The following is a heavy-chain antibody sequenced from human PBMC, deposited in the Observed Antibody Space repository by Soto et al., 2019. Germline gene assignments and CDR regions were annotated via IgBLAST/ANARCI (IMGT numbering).Heavy chain of an antibody. D-gene: IGHD5-18*01. CDR1: GLTFTSSA. V-gene: IGHV1-58*01. CDR3: AADRGGYSYGTSDLYYYYGMDV. Sequence: ASVKVSCKASGLTFTSSAVQWVRQARGQRLEWIGWIVVGSGNTNYAQKFQERVTITRDMSTSTAYMELSSLRSEDTAVYYCAADRGGYSYGTSDLYYYYGMDVWGQGTTVTVSS. CDR2: IVVGSGNT. J-gene: IGHJ6*02.